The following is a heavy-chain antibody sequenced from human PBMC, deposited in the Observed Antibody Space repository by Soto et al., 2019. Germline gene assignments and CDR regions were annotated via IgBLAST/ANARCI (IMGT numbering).Heavy chain of an antibody. V-gene: IGHV3-30*18. CDR2: ISYDGIDK. Sequence: QVQLVESGGGVVQPGRSLRLSCAASGFTFSSFGIHWVRQAPGKGLEWVAVISYDGIDKNYADSVKGRFTISRENSKNMVYLQMNSLRAEDTAVYYCAKDLRERATSRPDYWGQGIQVTVSS. D-gene: IGHD5-12*01. CDR3: AKDLRERATSRPDY. CDR1: GFTFSSFG. J-gene: IGHJ4*02.